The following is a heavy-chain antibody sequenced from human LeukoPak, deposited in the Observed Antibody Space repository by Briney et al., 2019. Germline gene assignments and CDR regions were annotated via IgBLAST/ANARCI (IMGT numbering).Heavy chain of an antibody. Sequence: GGSLRLSCAASGLTFSNYWMTWVRQAPGKGLEWVASINQDGSEKYYVDSVKGRFTISRDNAKNSLYLQINSLRAEDTAVYYCASPEWLPDSIDIWGQGTMVTISS. D-gene: IGHD3-3*01. J-gene: IGHJ3*02. CDR2: INQDGSEK. CDR3: ASPEWLPDSIDI. V-gene: IGHV3-7*01. CDR1: GLTFSNYW.